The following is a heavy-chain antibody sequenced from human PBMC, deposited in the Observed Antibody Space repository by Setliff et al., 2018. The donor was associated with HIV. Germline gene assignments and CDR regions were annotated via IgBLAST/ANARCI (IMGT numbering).Heavy chain of an antibody. J-gene: IGHJ4*02. CDR2: IYHSEST. V-gene: IGHV4-38-2*01. Sequence: PSETLSLTCAVSGYSISSGYYWGWIRQPPGKGLEWIGSIYHSESTYYNPSLKSRVTISVDTSKNQFSLKLSSVTAADTAVYYCARRGSSIDYWGQGTLVTVSS. D-gene: IGHD6-13*01. CDR3: ARRGSSIDY. CDR1: GYSISSGYY.